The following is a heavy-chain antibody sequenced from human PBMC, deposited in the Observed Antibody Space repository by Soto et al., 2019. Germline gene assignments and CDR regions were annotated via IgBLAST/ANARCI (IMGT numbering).Heavy chain of an antibody. Sequence: ASVKVSCKASGGTFSSYAISWVRKAPEKGLEWMGGIIPIFGTANYAQKFQGRVTITADESTSTAYMELSSLRSEDTAVYYCARGGGIAAAGTRFDYWGQGTLVTVSS. V-gene: IGHV1-69*13. D-gene: IGHD6-13*01. CDR1: GGTFSSYA. CDR3: ARGGGIAAAGTRFDY. J-gene: IGHJ4*02. CDR2: IIPIFGTA.